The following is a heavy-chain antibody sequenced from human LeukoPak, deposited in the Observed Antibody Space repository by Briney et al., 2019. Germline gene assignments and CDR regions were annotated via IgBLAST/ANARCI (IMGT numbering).Heavy chain of an antibody. CDR2: INPNSGGT. Sequence: ASVKVSCKASGYTFTSYYMHWVRQAPGQGLEWMGWINPNSGGTNYAQKFQGRVTMTRDTSISTAYMELSRLRSDDTAVYYCARDSYCSGGSCYSDYWGQGTLVTVSS. CDR1: GYTFTSYY. V-gene: IGHV1-2*02. D-gene: IGHD2-15*01. J-gene: IGHJ4*02. CDR3: ARDSYCSGGSCYSDY.